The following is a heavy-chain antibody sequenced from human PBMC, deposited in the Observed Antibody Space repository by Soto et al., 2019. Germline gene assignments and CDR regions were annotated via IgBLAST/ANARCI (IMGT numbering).Heavy chain of an antibody. CDR2: IYYTGTT. CDR1: GGSIRDYY. J-gene: IGHJ5*01. D-gene: IGHD3-22*01. CDR3: ARLGGYYQSLDS. Sequence: SETLSLTCAVSGGSIRDYYWGWIRQSPGKGLEWIGYIYYTGTTRYNPSIKSRVTISVDSSKNQFSLNLRSVSAADTAVYYCARLGGYYQSLDSWGQGTLVTVSS. V-gene: IGHV4-59*08.